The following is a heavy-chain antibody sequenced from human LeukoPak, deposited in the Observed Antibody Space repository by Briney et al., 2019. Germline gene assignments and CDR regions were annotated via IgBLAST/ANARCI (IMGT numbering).Heavy chain of an antibody. V-gene: IGHV1-46*01. CDR2: INPSDGAT. CDR3: AREQRRGLSANLGGLFASYYTYYYMDV. Sequence: ASVKVSFKASGSTFTMYNIHWVRPAPGQGLEWMGMINPSDGATTYTQKFQGRVTMTRDMSTTTVYVDLRRLRSEDTAVYFVAREQRRGLSANLGGLFASYYTYYYMDVWGRGTTVTVSS. CDR1: GSTFTMYN. J-gene: IGHJ6*03. D-gene: IGHD3-16*01.